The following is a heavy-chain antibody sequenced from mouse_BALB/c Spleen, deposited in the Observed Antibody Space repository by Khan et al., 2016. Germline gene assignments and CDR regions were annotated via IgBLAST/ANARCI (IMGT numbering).Heavy chain of an antibody. CDR1: GYTFTNFG. J-gene: IGHJ4*01. V-gene: IGHV9-3-1*01. CDR2: INTYTGDP. CDR3: ARRSTMIYYYAMDY. Sequence: QIQLVQSGPELKKPGETVKISCKASGYTFTNFGMNWVKQAPGKGLKWMGWINTYTGDPTYADDFKGRFAFTSETSASTAYLQLNNLKNEDTATYFCARRSTMIYYYAMDYWGQGTSVTVSS. D-gene: IGHD2-4*01.